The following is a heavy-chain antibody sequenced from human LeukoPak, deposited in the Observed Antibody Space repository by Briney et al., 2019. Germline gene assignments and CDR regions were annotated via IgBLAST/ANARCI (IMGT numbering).Heavy chain of an antibody. D-gene: IGHD7-27*01. CDR2: TWYDGSNK. CDR3: AREPANWGCIDY. Sequence: GGSLRLSCAASGFTFSSYGMHWVRQAPGKGLEWVAVTWYDGSNKYYADSVKGRFTISRDNSKNTLYLQMNSLRAEDTAVYYCAREPANWGCIDYWGQGTLVTVSS. J-gene: IGHJ4*02. CDR1: GFTFSSYG. V-gene: IGHV3-33*01.